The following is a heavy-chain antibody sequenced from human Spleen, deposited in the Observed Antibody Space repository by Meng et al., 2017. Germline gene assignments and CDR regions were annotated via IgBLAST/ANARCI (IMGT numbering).Heavy chain of an antibody. J-gene: IGHJ4*02. V-gene: IGHV3-33*01. D-gene: IGHD5-24*01. CDR1: GFTFSSYG. CDR3: ARDREMATTEYFDY. Sequence: GESLKISCAASGFTFSSYGMHWVRQAPGKGLEWVAVIWYDGSNKYYADSVKGRFTISRDNSKNTLYLQMNSLRAEDTAVYYCARDREMATTEYFDYWGQGTLVTVSS. CDR2: IWYDGSNK.